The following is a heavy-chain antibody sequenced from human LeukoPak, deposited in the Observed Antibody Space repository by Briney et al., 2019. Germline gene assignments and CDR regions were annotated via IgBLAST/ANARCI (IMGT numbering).Heavy chain of an antibody. CDR3: ARNWNYVMDV. CDR1: GYTFTSYG. J-gene: IGHJ6*02. Sequence: ASVKVSCKASGYTFTSYGISWVRQAPGQGLQWMGRINPSNGNTNYAQKLQGRVTMTTDTSTSAAYMELRSLKSDDTAVYYCARNWNYVMDVWGQGTTVTVSS. CDR2: INPSNGNT. D-gene: IGHD1-1*01. V-gene: IGHV1-18*01.